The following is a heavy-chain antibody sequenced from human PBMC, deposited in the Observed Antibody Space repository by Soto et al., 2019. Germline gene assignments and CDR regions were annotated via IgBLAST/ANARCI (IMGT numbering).Heavy chain of an antibody. CDR3: AGETRVEHDSGGV. V-gene: IGHV4-61*01. J-gene: IGHJ4*02. CDR1: GGSVSSGSYY. D-gene: IGHD4-17*01. CDR2: IYYSGST. Sequence: QVQLQESGPGLVKPSETLSLTCTVSGGSVSSGSYYWSWIRQPPGKGLEWIGYIYYSGSTNYNPSLKSRVTISVDTSKNQFSLKLSSVTAADTAVYYCAGETRVEHDSGGVWGQGNLVTVSS.